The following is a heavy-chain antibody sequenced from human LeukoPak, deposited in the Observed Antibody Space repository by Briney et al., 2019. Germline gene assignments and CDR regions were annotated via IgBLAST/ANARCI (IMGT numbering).Heavy chain of an antibody. CDR1: GFTFGSYE. J-gene: IGHJ3*02. Sequence: GGSLRLSCAASGFTFGSYEMNWVRQAPGKGLEWVSCISSSGSTIYYADSVKGRFTISRDNAKNSLYLQMNSLRAEDTAVYYCAHLELLFGAFDIWGQGTMVTVSS. CDR2: ISSSGSTI. CDR3: AHLELLFGAFDI. V-gene: IGHV3-48*03. D-gene: IGHD1-26*01.